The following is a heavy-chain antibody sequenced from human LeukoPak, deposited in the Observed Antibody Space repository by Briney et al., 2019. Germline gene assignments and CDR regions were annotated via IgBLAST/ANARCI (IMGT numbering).Heavy chain of an antibody. Sequence: GESLKISCKGSGYSFTSYWIGWVRQMPGKGLEWMGIIYPGDSDTRYSPSFQGQVTISADKSISTAYLQWSSLKASDTAMYYCARLAQHYYGSGSYMGFDYWGQGTLVTVSS. V-gene: IGHV5-51*01. CDR2: IYPGDSDT. D-gene: IGHD3-10*01. CDR3: ARLAQHYYGSGSYMGFDY. J-gene: IGHJ4*02. CDR1: GYSFTSYW.